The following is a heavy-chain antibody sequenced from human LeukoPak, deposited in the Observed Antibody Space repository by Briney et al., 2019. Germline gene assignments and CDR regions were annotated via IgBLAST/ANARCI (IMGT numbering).Heavy chain of an antibody. V-gene: IGHV3-23*01. CDR2: ISGSGGGT. CDR3: AKRGVVIRVILVGFHKEAYYFDS. J-gene: IGHJ4*02. D-gene: IGHD3-22*01. Sequence: GGSLRLSCAVSGITLSNYAMTWVRQAPGKGLEWVAGISGSGGGTNYADSVKGRFTISRDNYKNTLYLRMNSLGAEDTALYFCAKRGVVIRVILVGFHKEAYYFDSWGQGALVTVSS. CDR1: GITLSNYA.